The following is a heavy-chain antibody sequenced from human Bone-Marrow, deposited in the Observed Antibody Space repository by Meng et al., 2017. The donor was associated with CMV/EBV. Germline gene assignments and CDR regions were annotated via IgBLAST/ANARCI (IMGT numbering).Heavy chain of an antibody. CDR1: SGPFSGYY. V-gene: IGHV4-34*01. J-gene: IGHJ4*02. D-gene: IGHD2-2*01. CDR2: INHSGST. CDR3: ARGRGYCSDTSCYWADY. Sequence: LRRSCAEHSGPFSGYYWSWIRHSPGKGLEWIGEINHSGSTNYNPSLRSRVTISVDTSKNQFSLKLTSVTTADTAVYYCARGRGYCSDTSCYWADYWGQGSLVTVSS.